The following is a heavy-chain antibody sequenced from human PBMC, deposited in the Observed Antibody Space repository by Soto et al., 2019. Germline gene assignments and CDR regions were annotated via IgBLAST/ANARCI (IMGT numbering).Heavy chain of an antibody. CDR2: INSDGSST. V-gene: IGHV3-74*01. J-gene: IGHJ4*02. Sequence: EVQLVESGGGLVQPGGSLRISCAASGFTFSSYWMHWVLHAPGKGLVWVSRINSDGSSTNYADSVKGRFTISRDNAKNTLHLQMNSLRAEDTAVYYCARGSSGWYGVDSWGQGTLVTVSS. CDR1: GFTFSSYW. CDR3: ARGSSGWYGVDS. D-gene: IGHD6-19*01.